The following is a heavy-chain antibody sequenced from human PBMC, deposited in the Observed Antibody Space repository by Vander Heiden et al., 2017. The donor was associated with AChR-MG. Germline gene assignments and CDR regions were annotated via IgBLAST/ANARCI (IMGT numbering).Heavy chain of an antibody. Sequence: EVQMSQSGGGFVQPGESLRLSCAASGFTFNTHAIIWVRQAPGRGLEWVSGSSGTGLSTHYADSVKGRFTISRDNANNSVYLQMNSLRADDTAIYYCAKVSGRVAGLVDAWGQGSLVIVSA. J-gene: IGHJ5*02. CDR1: GFTFNTHA. CDR3: AKVSGRVAGLVDA. V-gene: IGHV3-23*01. CDR2: SSGTGLST. D-gene: IGHD6-19*01.